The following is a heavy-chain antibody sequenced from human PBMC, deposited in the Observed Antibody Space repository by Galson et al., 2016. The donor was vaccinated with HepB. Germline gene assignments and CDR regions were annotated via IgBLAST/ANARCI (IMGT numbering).Heavy chain of an antibody. CDR1: GFTFSSYW. J-gene: IGHJ2*01. D-gene: IGHD3-10*01. CDR3: ARASLHMVRGVSRWYFDL. V-gene: IGHV3-74*01. Sequence: SLRLSCAASGFTFSSYWMHWVRQAPGKGLVWVSRINSDGSSTSYADSVKGRFTISRDNAKNTLYLQMNSLRAEDTAVYYCARASLHMVRGVSRWYFDLWGRGTLVTVSS. CDR2: INSDGSST.